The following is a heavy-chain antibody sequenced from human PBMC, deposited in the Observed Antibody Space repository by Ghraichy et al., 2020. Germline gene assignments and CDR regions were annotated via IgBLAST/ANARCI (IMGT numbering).Heavy chain of an antibody. V-gene: IGHV3-7*01. J-gene: IGHJ4*02. Sequence: GGSLRLSCAASGFIFRGYWMSWVRQAPGKGLEWVANIKKDGSEKYYVDSVKGRFTISRDNAKNSLYLQMNSLRAEDTAMYYCARDLGGGWYFDYWGQGALVTVSS. CDR3: ARDLGGGWYFDY. CDR2: IKKDGSEK. D-gene: IGHD6-19*01. CDR1: GFIFRGYW.